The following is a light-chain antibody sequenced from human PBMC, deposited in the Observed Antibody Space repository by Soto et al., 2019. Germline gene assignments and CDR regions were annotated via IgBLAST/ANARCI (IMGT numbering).Light chain of an antibody. Sequence: QSALTQPRSVSGSPGQSVTISCTGTSSDVGGYNLVSWYQQHAGRAPKLVIYDVIKRPSGVPDRFSGSKSGNTASLTISGLQVEDEADYYCCSYAGNSLWVFGGGTKLTVL. V-gene: IGLV2-11*01. CDR3: CSYAGNSLWV. CDR2: DVI. J-gene: IGLJ3*02. CDR1: SSDVGGYNL.